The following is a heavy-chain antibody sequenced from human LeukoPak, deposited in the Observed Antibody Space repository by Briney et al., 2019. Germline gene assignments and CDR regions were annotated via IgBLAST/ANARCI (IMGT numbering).Heavy chain of an antibody. Sequence: SETLSLTCIVSGDSMNNYYWSWIRQPPGKGLEWIGYIYYSGSTNYNPSLKSRVTISVDTSKNQFSLKLSSVTAADTAVYYCARDINGYVQFDYWGQGTLVTISS. D-gene: IGHD5-18*01. CDR3: ARDINGYVQFDY. CDR2: IYYSGST. CDR1: GDSMNNYY. J-gene: IGHJ4*02. V-gene: IGHV4-59*01.